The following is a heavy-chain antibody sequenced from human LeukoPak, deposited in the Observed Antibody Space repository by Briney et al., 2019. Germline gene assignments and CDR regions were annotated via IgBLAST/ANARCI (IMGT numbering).Heavy chain of an antibody. V-gene: IGHV4-39*01. CDR3: AGVLEWSYYMDV. J-gene: IGHJ6*03. CDR1: GGSISSSSYY. CDR2: IYYSGST. D-gene: IGHD3-3*01. Sequence: PSETLSLTCTVSGGSISSSSYYWGWIRQPPGKGLEWIGSIYYSGSTYYNPSLKSRVTISVDTSKNQFSLKLSSVTAADTAVYYCAGVLEWSYYMDVWGKGTTVTVSS.